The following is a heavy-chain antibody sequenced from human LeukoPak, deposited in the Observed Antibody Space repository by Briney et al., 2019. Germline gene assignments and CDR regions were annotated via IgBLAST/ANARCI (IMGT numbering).Heavy chain of an antibody. CDR3: ARDAAYFDSSGYYPDPLDY. J-gene: IGHJ4*02. CDR2: ISPSGDHR. D-gene: IGHD3-22*01. CDR1: GFSFSAYN. Sequence: GGSLRLSCAASGFSFSAYNINWVRQAPGKGLDWVSCISPSGDHRYYADSVRGRFTISRDNAKNSVYLQMNSLRAEDTAVYYCARDAAYFDSSGYYPDPLDYWGQGTLVSVSS. V-gene: IGHV3-21*01.